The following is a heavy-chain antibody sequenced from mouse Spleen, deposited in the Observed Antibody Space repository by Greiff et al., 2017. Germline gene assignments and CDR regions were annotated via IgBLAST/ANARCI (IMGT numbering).Heavy chain of an antibody. J-gene: IGHJ3*01. CDR2: IYPRSGNT. V-gene: IGHV1-81*01. CDR1: GYTFTSYG. D-gene: IGHD1-2*01. Sequence: QVQLKQSGAELARPGASVKLSCKASGYTFTSYGISWVKQRTGQGLEWIGEIYPRSGNTYYNEKFKGKATLTADKSSSTAYMELRSLTSEDSAVYFCANSITTATEFAYWGQGTLVTVSA. CDR3: ANSITTATEFAY.